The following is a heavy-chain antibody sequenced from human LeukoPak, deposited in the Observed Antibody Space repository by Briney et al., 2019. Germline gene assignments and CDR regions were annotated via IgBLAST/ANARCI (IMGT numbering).Heavy chain of an antibody. J-gene: IGHJ4*02. Sequence: PSETLSLTCTVSGGSISSYYWSWIRQPPGKGLEWIGNIYYSGSTNYNPSLKSRVTISVDTSKNQVSLKLSSVTAADTAVYYCARVRISYEYYFDSWGQGTLVTASS. V-gene: IGHV4-59*01. CDR3: ARVRISYEYYFDS. D-gene: IGHD5-12*01. CDR2: IYYSGST. CDR1: GGSISSYY.